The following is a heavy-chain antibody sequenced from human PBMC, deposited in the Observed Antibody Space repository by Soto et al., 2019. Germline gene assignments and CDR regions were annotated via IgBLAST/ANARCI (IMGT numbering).Heavy chain of an antibody. CDR2: ISSSSSTI. D-gene: IGHD3-22*01. CDR1: GFTFSSYS. J-gene: IGHJ6*02. CDR3: ARATSYYYDSSGYYYYYYYGMDV. V-gene: IGHV3-48*02. Sequence: GGSLRLSCAASGFTFSSYSVNWVRQAPGKGLEWVSYISSSSSTIYYADSVKGRFTISRDNAKNSLYLQMNSLRDEDTAVYYCARATSYYYDSSGYYYYYYYGMDVWGQGTTVTVSS.